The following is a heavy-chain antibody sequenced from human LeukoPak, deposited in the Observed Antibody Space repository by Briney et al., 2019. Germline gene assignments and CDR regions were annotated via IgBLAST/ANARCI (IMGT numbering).Heavy chain of an antibody. Sequence: GESLKISCKVSGYSFTTYWIGWVRQMPGRGLEWMGIIDPGNSDTSYRPSFQGQVTISADRSISTAYLQWSSLKASDTAMYHCTRLIGYCGGSCYCDYWGQGTLVTVSS. CDR3: TRLIGYCGGSCYCDY. J-gene: IGHJ4*02. V-gene: IGHV5-51*01. CDR1: GYSFTTYW. D-gene: IGHD2-15*01. CDR2: IDPGNSDT.